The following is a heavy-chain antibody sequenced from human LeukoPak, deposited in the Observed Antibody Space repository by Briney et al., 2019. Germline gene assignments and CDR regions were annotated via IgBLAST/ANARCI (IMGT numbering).Heavy chain of an antibody. CDR2: IYPGDSRI. CDR3: ACRDLTSTWSFP. CDR1: GYSFTSYW. V-gene: IGHV5-51*01. D-gene: IGHD6-13*01. Sequence: GESLKISCQGFGYSFTSYWIGWVGQMPGKGMEWMGVIYPGDSRIRYNPSFQGQVTISVDKSISTAYLRWVSLKASDTAMYYCACRDLTSTWSFPWGQGTLVTVSS. J-gene: IGHJ5*02.